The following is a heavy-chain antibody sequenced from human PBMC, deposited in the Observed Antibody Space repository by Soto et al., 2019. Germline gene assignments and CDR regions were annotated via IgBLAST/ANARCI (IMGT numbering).Heavy chain of an antibody. CDR3: AKPPLTAAGFDY. CDR2: ITGSGGGT. Sequence: EVQLLESGGGLVQPGGSLRLSCAASGFTFSNYAMTWVRQAPGKGLQWVSVITGSGGGTYFVDSVKGRFTISRDNSKNTVYLQMNSLRDEDTAVYYCAKPPLTAAGFDYWGQGTLVTVSS. CDR1: GFTFSNYA. J-gene: IGHJ4*02. V-gene: IGHV3-23*01. D-gene: IGHD6-13*01.